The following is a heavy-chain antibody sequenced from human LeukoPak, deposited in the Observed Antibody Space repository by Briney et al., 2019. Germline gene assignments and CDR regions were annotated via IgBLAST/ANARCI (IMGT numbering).Heavy chain of an antibody. Sequence: GMSLRLSCAASGFSLSSYAMHWVRQPPGKGPEWVAIISNDGGSEYYADSVKGRFTISRDSSKNTLYLQMNSLRPDDTAVYYCARVAVIAAPAWGQGALVTVSS. J-gene: IGHJ5*02. CDR2: ISNDGGSE. D-gene: IGHD6-13*01. V-gene: IGHV3-30*01. CDR3: ARVAVIAAPA. CDR1: GFSLSSYA.